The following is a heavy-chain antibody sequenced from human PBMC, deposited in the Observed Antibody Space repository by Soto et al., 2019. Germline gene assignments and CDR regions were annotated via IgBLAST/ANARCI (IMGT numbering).Heavy chain of an antibody. CDR3: ARGVRGYSYGYHGSDL. Sequence: SVPHSVPYAVVGGYSGGYDWTRIRKNTGTGLEWIGEINHSGSTNYNPSLKSRVTISVDTSKNQFSLKLSSVTAADTAVYYFARGVRGYSYGYHGSDLWGQRTLDIVSS. V-gene: IGHV4-34*01. CDR1: GGYSGGYD. CDR2: INHSGST. D-gene: IGHD5-18*01. J-gene: IGHJ5*02.